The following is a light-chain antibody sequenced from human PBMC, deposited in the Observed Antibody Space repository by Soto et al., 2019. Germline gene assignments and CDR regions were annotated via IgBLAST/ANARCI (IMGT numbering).Light chain of an antibody. CDR1: SSDVGGYNY. V-gene: IGLV2-14*01. CDR2: EVS. CDR3: SSYTSSSLVV. Sequence: QSVLTQPASVSGSPGQSITISCPGTSSDVGGYNYVSWYQQHPGKAPKLMIYEVSNRPSGVSNRFSGSKSGNTASLTISGLQAEDEADYYCSSYTSSSLVVFGGGTKVTVL. J-gene: IGLJ2*01.